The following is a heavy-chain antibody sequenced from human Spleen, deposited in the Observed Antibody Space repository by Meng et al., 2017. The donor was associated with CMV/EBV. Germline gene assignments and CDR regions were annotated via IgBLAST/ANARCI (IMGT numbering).Heavy chain of an antibody. CDR2: IFYSGST. CDR1: GGSISSSGYY. CDR3: ARDRGYATYSY. Sequence: GSLRLSCTVSGGSISSSGYYWGWIRQPPGKGLEWIGSIFYSGSTNYNPSPRSRVTISLDTSKKQFSLKLSSVTAADTAVYYCARDRGYATYSYWGQGTLVTVSS. D-gene: IGHD3-22*01. J-gene: IGHJ4*02. V-gene: IGHV4-39*07.